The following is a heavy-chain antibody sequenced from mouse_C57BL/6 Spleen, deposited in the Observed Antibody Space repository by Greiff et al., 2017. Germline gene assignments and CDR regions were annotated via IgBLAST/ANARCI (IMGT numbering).Heavy chain of an antibody. CDR1: GYTFTSYW. J-gene: IGHJ4*01. D-gene: IGHD1-1*01. CDR3: ARMGLLRYGAMDY. V-gene: IGHV1-69*01. Sequence: VQLKQPGAELVMPGASVKLSCKASGYTFTSYWMHWVKQRPGQGLEWIGEIDPSDSYTNYNQKFKGKSTLTVDKSSSTAYMQLSSLTSEDSAVYYCARMGLLRYGAMDYWGQGTSVTVSS. CDR2: IDPSDSYT.